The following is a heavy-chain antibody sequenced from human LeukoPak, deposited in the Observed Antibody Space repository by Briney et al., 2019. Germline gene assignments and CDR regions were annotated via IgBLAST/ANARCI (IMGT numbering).Heavy chain of an antibody. Sequence: ASVKVSCKASGYTFTSYYMHWVRQAPGQGLEWMGIINPSGGSASYAQKFQGRVTMTRDTSTSTVYMELSSLRSEDTAVYYCARAGWELRYFDYWGQGTLVTVSS. CDR3: ARAGWELRYFDY. CDR2: INPSGGSA. V-gene: IGHV1-46*01. D-gene: IGHD1-26*01. J-gene: IGHJ4*02. CDR1: GYTFTSYY.